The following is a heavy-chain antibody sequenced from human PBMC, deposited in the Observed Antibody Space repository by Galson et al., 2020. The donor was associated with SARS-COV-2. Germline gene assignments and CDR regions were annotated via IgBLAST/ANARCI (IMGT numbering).Heavy chain of an antibody. CDR3: AHRSITMVRGSVDP. D-gene: IGHD3-10*01. V-gene: IGHV2-5*02. CDR1: GFSLSTSGVG. CDR2: IYWDDDK. J-gene: IGHJ5*02. Sequence: SGPTLVKPTQTLTLTCTFSGFSLSTSGVGVGWIRQPPGKALEWLALIYWDDDKRYSPSLKSRLTITKDTSNNQVVLTMTNMDPVDTATYYCAHRSITMVRGSVDPWGQGTLVTVSS.